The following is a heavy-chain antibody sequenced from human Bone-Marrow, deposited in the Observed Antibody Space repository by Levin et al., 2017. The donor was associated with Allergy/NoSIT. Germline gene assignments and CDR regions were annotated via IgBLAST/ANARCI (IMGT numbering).Heavy chain of an antibody. CDR3: AKAWGAISWSFDY. J-gene: IGHJ4*02. V-gene: IGHV3-30*18. Sequence: HAGGSLRLSCAASGFTFSTYGVHWVRQAPGKGLEWVALISFDGGAIHYADSVEGRFSISRDNSKNTVYLQMNSLRVEDTALYYCAKAWGAISWSFDYWGQGTLVTVSS. D-gene: IGHD6-13*01. CDR2: ISFDGGAI. CDR1: GFTFSTYG.